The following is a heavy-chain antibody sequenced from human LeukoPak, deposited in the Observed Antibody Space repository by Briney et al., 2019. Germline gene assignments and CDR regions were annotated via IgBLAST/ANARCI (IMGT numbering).Heavy chain of an antibody. CDR2: IYYSGNT. V-gene: IGHV4-39*01. J-gene: IGHJ4*02. Sequence: PSETLSLTCTVSGGSIGSSNYYWVWIRQPPGKGLEWIGSIYYSGNTYYNSSLKSRVTMSVDTSKNQFSLKLSSVTAADTAVYYCARYPYNYGNGFDYWGQGTLVTVSS. CDR3: ARYPYNYGNGFDY. CDR1: GGSIGSSNYY. D-gene: IGHD3-10*01.